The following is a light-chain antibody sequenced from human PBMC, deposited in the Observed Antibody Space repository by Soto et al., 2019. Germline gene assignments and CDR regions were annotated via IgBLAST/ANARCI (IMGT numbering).Light chain of an antibody. Sequence: DIQMTQSPSSLSASVGERVTFTSRASQSISNYLNWYQQKPGKAPKLLIYAASSLQSGVPSRFSGSGSGTDFTLTISSLQPEDFASYYCQQSFSTLWTFGQGTKVDI. J-gene: IGKJ1*01. V-gene: IGKV1-39*01. CDR2: AAS. CDR3: QQSFSTLWT. CDR1: QSISNY.